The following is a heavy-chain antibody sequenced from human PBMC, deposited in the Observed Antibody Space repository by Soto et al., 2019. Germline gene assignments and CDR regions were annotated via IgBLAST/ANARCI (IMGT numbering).Heavy chain of an antibody. Sequence: SETLSLTCTVSGGSISSSSYYWGWIRQPPGKGLEWIGSIYYSGSTYYNPSLKSRVTISVDTSKNQFSLKLSSVTAADTAVYYCARGGLIVVVPAAPDAFDIWGQGTMVTVSS. J-gene: IGHJ3*02. CDR1: GGSISSSSYY. V-gene: IGHV4-39*07. CDR2: IYYSGST. CDR3: ARGGLIVVVPAAPDAFDI. D-gene: IGHD2-2*01.